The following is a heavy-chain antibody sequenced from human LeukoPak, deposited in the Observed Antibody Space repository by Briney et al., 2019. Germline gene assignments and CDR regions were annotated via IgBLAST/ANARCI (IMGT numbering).Heavy chain of an antibody. CDR1: GYTFTGYY. D-gene: IGHD2-15*01. CDR2: FNPNSGGT. CDR3: AREKVYCSGGSCYRNLDY. Sequence: GASVKVSCKASGYTFTGYYMHWVRQAPGQGLEWMGWFNPNSGGTNYAQKFQGRVTMTKDTSISTAYMELSRLRSDDTAVYYCAREKVYCSGGSCYRNLDYWGQGTLVTVSS. V-gene: IGHV1-2*02. J-gene: IGHJ4*02.